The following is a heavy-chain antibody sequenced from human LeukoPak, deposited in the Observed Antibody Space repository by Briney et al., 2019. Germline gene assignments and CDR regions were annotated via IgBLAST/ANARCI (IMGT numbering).Heavy chain of an antibody. CDR1: GFTFSRSG. V-gene: IGHV3-30*02. J-gene: IGHJ4*02. CDR3: AREPFWSGYYSNLHFDY. D-gene: IGHD3-3*01. Sequence: LTGGSLRLSCAASGFTFSRSGMRWVRQAPGKGLEWVTFIQYDGSNKYYADSVKGRFTISRDNAKNSLYLQMNSLRAEDTAVYYCAREPFWSGYYSNLHFDYWGQGTLVTVSS. CDR2: IQYDGSNK.